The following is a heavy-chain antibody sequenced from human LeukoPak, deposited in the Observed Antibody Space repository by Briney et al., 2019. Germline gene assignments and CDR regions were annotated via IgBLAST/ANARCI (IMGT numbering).Heavy chain of an antibody. D-gene: IGHD3-10*02. Sequence: GGSLRLSCAASGFTFSSYEMKWVRQAPGEGLEWVSYISSSGSTIYYADSVKGRFTISRDNAKNSLYLQMNSLRAEDTAVYYCAELGITMIGGVWGKGTTVTISS. V-gene: IGHV3-48*03. CDR1: GFTFSSYE. CDR2: ISSSGSTI. J-gene: IGHJ6*04. CDR3: AELGITMIGGV.